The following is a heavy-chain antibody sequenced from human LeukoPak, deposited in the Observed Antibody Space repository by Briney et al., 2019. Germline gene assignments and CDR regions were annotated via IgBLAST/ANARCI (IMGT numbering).Heavy chain of an antibody. V-gene: IGHV1-69*13. Sequence: ASVKVSCKASGGTFSSYAISWVRQAPGQGLEWMGGIIPTFGTANYAQKFQGRVTITADESTSTAYMELSSLRSEDTAVYYCARAYYDFWSGYRYNWFDPWGQGTLVTVSS. CDR1: GGTFSSYA. CDR2: IIPTFGTA. CDR3: ARAYYDFWSGYRYNWFDP. J-gene: IGHJ5*02. D-gene: IGHD3-3*01.